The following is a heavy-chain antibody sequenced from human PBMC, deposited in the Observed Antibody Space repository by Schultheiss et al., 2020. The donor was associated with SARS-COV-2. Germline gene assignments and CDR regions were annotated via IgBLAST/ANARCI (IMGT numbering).Heavy chain of an antibody. CDR2: ISGSGGST. CDR1: GFTFSSYA. Sequence: GESLKISCAASGFTFSSYAMSWVRQAPGKGLEWVSAISGSGGSTYYADSVKGRFTISRDNSKNTLYLQMNSLRAEDTAVYYCAKDLAPDDYVWGSYRYRSAFFDYWGQGTLVTVSA. V-gene: IGHV3-23*01. CDR3: AKDLAPDDYVWGSYRYRSAFFDY. J-gene: IGHJ4*02. D-gene: IGHD3-16*02.